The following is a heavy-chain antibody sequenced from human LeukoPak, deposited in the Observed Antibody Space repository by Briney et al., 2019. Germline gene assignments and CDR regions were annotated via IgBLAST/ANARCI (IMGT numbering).Heavy chain of an antibody. CDR3: ARDRPITMVRGDAFDI. CDR1: GYTFTSYY. V-gene: IGHV1-46*01. Sequence: ASVKVSCKASGYTFTSYYMHWVRQAPGQGLEWMGIINPSGGSTSYAQKFQGRVTMTRDMSTSTVYMELSSLRSEDTAVYYCARDRPITMVRGDAFDIWGQGTMVTVSS. J-gene: IGHJ3*02. CDR2: INPSGGST. D-gene: IGHD3-10*01.